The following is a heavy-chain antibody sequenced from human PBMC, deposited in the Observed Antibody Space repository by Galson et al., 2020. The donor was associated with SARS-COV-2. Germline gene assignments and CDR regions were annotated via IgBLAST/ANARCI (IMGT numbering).Heavy chain of an antibody. Sequence: ASVTVSCKVSGYTLTDLSMHWVRKAPGKGLEWMGGFDPEAGETIYAQKCQGRVNMTEDTSTDTAYMQLSSLKPEDTTVYYCATVGVPNYYASSCYLSWRFDCWGQGTLVSVSS. D-gene: IGHD3-22*01. V-gene: IGHV1-24*01. CDR3: ATVGVPNYYASSCYLSWRFDC. CDR2: FDPEAGET. CDR1: GYTLTDLS. J-gene: IGHJ4*02.